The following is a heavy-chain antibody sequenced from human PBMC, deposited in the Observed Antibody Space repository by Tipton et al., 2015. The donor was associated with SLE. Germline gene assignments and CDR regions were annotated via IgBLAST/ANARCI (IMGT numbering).Heavy chain of an antibody. D-gene: IGHD3-3*01. Sequence: PLRLSCAASGFTFSSYAMSWVRQAPGKELEWVSAISGSGGSTYYADSVKGRFTISRDNSKNTLYLQMNSLRAEDTAVYYCAKDYDFWSGDQAYWGQGTLVTVSS. CDR1: GFTFSSYA. CDR2: ISGSGGST. CDR3: AKDYDFWSGDQAY. V-gene: IGHV3-23*01. J-gene: IGHJ4*02.